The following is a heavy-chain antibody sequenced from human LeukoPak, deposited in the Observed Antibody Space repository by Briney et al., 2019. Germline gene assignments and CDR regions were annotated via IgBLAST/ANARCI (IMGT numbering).Heavy chain of an antibody. D-gene: IGHD3-9*01. CDR3: AREFYDILTGYSYDAFDI. J-gene: IGHJ3*02. CDR2: IYYSGSP. V-gene: IGHV4-59*12. CDR1: GGSISTYH. Sequence: SETLSLTCTVSGGSISTYHWSWIRQPPGKGLEWIGYIYYSGSPNYNPSLKSRVTISVDTSKNQFSLKLSSVTAADTAVYYCAREFYDILTGYSYDAFDIWGQGTMVTVSS.